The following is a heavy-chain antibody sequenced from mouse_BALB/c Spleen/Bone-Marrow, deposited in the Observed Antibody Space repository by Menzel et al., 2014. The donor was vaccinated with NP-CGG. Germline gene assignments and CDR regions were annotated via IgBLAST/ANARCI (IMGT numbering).Heavy chain of an antibody. J-gene: IGHJ2*01. D-gene: IGHD2-1*01. CDR1: GYAFSCYW. Sequence: QVQLQQSGAELVRPGSSVKISCKASGYAFSCYWMNWVKQRPGQGLEWIGQIYPGDGDTNYSGKFKGKATLTADESSSTAYMQLSSLTSEDSAVYFCAFGNYDFDYWGQGTTLTVSS. V-gene: IGHV1-80*01. CDR2: IYPGDGDT. CDR3: AFGNYDFDY.